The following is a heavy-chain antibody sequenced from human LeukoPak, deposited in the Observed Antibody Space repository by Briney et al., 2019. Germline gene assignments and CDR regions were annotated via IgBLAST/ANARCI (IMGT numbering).Heavy chain of an antibody. Sequence: GGSLRLSCAASGFTFSNYEMNWVRQAPGKGLEYVSVISSNGGSTYYADSVKGRFTISRDNSKNTLYLQMSSLRAEDTAVYYCVKTLISVAGTGAFDIWGQGTMVTVSS. J-gene: IGHJ3*02. D-gene: IGHD6-19*01. CDR3: VKTLISVAGTGAFDI. V-gene: IGHV3-64D*09. CDR2: ISSNGGST. CDR1: GFTFSNYE.